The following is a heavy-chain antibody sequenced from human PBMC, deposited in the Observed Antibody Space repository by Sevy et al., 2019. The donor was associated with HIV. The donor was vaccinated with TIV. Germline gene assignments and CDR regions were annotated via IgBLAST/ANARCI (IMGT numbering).Heavy chain of an antibody. CDR3: ADSRLGHDYVWGSYRYSWFDP. CDR1: GFSLSTSGVG. D-gene: IGHD3-16*02. Sequence: SGPTLVNPTQTLTLTCTFSGFSLSTSGVGVGWIRQPPGKALEWLALIYWNDDKRYSPSLKSRLTITKDTSKNQVVLTRTNMDPVDTATYYGADSRLGHDYVWGSYRYSWFDPWGQGTLVTVSS. J-gene: IGHJ5*02. V-gene: IGHV2-5*01. CDR2: IYWNDDK.